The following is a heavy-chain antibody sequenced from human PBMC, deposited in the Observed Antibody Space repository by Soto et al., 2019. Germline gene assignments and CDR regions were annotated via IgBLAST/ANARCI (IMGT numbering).Heavy chain of an antibody. CDR3: ARLSRVGATMDY. D-gene: IGHD1-26*01. V-gene: IGHV4-39*01. CDR1: GVSISSSSYY. Sequence: SETLSLTCTVSGVSISSSSYYWGWIRQPPGKGLEWIGSIYYSGSTYYNPSLKSRVTISVDTSKNQFSLKLSSVTAADTAVYYCARLSRVGATMDYWGQGTLVTVSS. CDR2: IYYSGST. J-gene: IGHJ4*02.